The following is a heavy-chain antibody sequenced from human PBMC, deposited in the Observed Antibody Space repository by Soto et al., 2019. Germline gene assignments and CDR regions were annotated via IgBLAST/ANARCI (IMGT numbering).Heavy chain of an antibody. J-gene: IGHJ4*02. V-gene: IGHV3-23*01. Sequence: GGSLRLSCAASGFTFSSYAMSWVRQAPGKGLEWVSAISGSGGSTYYADSVKGRFTISRDNSKNTLYLQMNSLRAEDTAVYYCAKDKKSQQQLAYFDYWGQGTLVTVSS. CDR1: GFTFSSYA. CDR3: AKDKKSQQQLAYFDY. D-gene: IGHD6-13*01. CDR2: ISGSGGST.